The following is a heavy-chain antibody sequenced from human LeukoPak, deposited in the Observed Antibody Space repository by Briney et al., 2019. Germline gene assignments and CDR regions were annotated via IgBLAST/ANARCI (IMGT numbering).Heavy chain of an antibody. CDR3: ARDSLLWFGESQETFDY. D-gene: IGHD3-10*01. CDR1: GYTFTGYY. J-gene: IGHJ4*02. Sequence: ASVKVSCKASGYTFTGYYMHWVRQAPGQGLEWMGWINPNSGGTNYAQKFQGRVTMTRETSISTAYMELSRLRSDDTAVYYCARDSLLWFGESQETFDYWGQGTLVTVSS. CDR2: INPNSGGT. V-gene: IGHV1-2*02.